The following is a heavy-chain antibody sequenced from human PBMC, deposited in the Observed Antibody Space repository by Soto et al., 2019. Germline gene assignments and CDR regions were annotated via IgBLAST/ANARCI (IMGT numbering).Heavy chain of an antibody. D-gene: IGHD5-18*01. CDR3: ASTVPIYGYVGWFDP. CDR1: GDSVSSNSAA. V-gene: IGHV6-1*01. J-gene: IGHJ5*02. Sequence: PSQTLSLTCAISGDSVSSNSAAWNWIRQSPSRGLEWLGRTYYRSKWYNDYAVSVKSRITINPDTSKNQFSLQLNSVTPEDTAVYYCASTVPIYGYVGWFDPWGQGTLVTVSS. CDR2: TYYRSKWYN.